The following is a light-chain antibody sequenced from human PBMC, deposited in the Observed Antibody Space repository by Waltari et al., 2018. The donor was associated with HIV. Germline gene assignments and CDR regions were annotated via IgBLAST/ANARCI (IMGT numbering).Light chain of an antibody. CDR2: GKN. Sequence: SSELTQDPAVSVALGQTVRITCQGDSLKSHYATWSQQKPGQAPVVVMSGKNNRPSGIPDRVSGSSSGNTASLTITGAQAEDEADYYCNSRDSSGNHVVFGGGTKLTVL. CDR1: SLKSHY. CDR3: NSRDSSGNHVV. J-gene: IGLJ2*01. V-gene: IGLV3-19*01.